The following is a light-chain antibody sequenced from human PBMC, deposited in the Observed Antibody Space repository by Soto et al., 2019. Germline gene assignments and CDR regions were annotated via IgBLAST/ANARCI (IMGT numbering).Light chain of an antibody. CDR3: SSYTSSSSLRV. V-gene: IGLV2-14*01. Sequence: QSALTQPASVSGSPGQSITISCTGTSSDVGGYNYVSWYQQHQGKAPKLMIYDVSNRPSGVSNRVSGSKSGNTASLTISGLQAEDEADYYCSSYTSSSSLRVFGAGTKLTVL. CDR2: DVS. J-gene: IGLJ2*01. CDR1: SSDVGGYNY.